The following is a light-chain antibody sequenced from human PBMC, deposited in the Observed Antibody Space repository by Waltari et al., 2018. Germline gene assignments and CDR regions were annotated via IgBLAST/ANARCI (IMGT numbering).Light chain of an antibody. J-gene: IGKJ1*01. Sequence: EIVLTQSPVTLSLSPGERAALSCRASQSVSNYVAWYQQKPGQAPRLLIYDASNRATGVPARVSGSGSGIDFTLTISSLEPEDFAVYYCQQRTTWTFGQGTKVEIK. CDR2: DAS. CDR1: QSVSNY. CDR3: QQRTTWT. V-gene: IGKV3-11*01.